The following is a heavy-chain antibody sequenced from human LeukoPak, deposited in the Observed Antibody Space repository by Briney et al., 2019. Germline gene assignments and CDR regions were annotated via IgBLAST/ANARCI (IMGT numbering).Heavy chain of an antibody. CDR3: ARDSEITMVRGVTNNADY. J-gene: IGHJ4*02. V-gene: IGHV1-69*04. Sequence: ASVKVSCKAPGGTFSSYAISWVRQAPGQGLEWMGRIIPILGIANYAQKFQGRVTITADKSTSTAYMELSSLRSEDTAVYYCARDSEITMVRGVTNNADYWGQGTLVTVSS. CDR2: IIPILGIA. D-gene: IGHD3-10*01. CDR1: GGTFSSYA.